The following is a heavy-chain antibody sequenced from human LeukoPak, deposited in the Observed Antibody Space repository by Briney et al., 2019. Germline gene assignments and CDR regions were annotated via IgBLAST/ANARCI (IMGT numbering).Heavy chain of an antibody. Sequence: SETLSLTCAVSGYSIRIAYYWGWIRQPPGKGLEWIGSIYHIGTTYYNPSLKSRVTISLNTSKSQFSLKLTSVTAADTAVYYCATTTVVTRDLDYWGQGTLVTVSS. J-gene: IGHJ4*02. D-gene: IGHD4-23*01. CDR3: ATTTVVTRDLDY. V-gene: IGHV4-38-2*01. CDR1: GYSIRIAYY. CDR2: IYHIGTT.